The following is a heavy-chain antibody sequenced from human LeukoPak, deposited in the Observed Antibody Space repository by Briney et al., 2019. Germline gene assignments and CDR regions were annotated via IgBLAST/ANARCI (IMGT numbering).Heavy chain of an antibody. Sequence: GGSLRLSCAASGFTFSSYAMSWVRQAPGKGLEWVSAISGSGGSTYYADSVKGRFTISRDDSKNTLYLQMNSLRAEDTAVYYCAKDRYSSSAFFDYWGQGTLVTVSS. V-gene: IGHV3-23*01. CDR3: AKDRYSSSAFFDY. J-gene: IGHJ4*02. CDR1: GFTFSSYA. D-gene: IGHD6-13*01. CDR2: ISGSGGST.